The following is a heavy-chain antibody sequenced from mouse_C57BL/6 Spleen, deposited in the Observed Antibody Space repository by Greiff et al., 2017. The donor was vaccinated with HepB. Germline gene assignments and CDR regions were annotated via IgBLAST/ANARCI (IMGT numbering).Heavy chain of an antibody. CDR2: INPNNGGT. D-gene: IGHD1-1*01. V-gene: IGHV1-18*01. J-gene: IGHJ2*01. CDR3: TRSDYYGSSYASFDY. Sequence: EVQLQQSGPELVKPGASVKIPCKASGYTFTDYNMDWVKQSHGKSLEWIGDINPNNGGTIYNQKFKGKATLTVDKSSSTAYMELRSLTSEDTAVYYCTRSDYYGSSYASFDYWGQGTTLTVSS. CDR1: GYTFTDYN.